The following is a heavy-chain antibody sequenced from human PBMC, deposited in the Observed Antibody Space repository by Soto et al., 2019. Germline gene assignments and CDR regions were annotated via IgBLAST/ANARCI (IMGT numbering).Heavy chain of an antibody. Sequence: SETLSLTCGVSGGTVASSHWWSWVRQSPGRGLGWIGNVYHTGDTNFNPSLQSRVTFSVDKSNNQFSLRLTSVTAADTAVYFCAREIVTAGGTNYFDPWGPGTLVTVSS. J-gene: IGHJ5*02. CDR1: GGTVASSHW. V-gene: IGHV4-4*02. CDR3: AREIVTAGGTNYFDP. D-gene: IGHD2-21*02. CDR2: VYHTGDT.